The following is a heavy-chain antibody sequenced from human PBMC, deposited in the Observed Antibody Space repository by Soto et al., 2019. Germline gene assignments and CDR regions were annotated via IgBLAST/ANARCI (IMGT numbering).Heavy chain of an antibody. D-gene: IGHD4-17*01. Sequence: RASVKVSCKASGYSFTTYDITWVRQAPGQGLEWMGWISPNSGNTNYAQKLQGRVSMTTETSTRTVYMELRSLRSDDTAVYYCARRPPFSYGDFVTYYFDYWGQGTVVTVSS. CDR3: ARRPPFSYGDFVTYYFDY. V-gene: IGHV1-18*01. CDR1: GYSFTTYD. CDR2: ISPNSGNT. J-gene: IGHJ4*02.